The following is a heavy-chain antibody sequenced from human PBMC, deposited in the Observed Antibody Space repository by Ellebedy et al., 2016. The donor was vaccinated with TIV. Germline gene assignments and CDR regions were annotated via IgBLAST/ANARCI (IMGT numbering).Heavy chain of an antibody. V-gene: IGHV3-7*01. CDR3: ARERMVRGVTYSAYHGMDV. J-gene: IGHJ6*02. CDR2: IKQDGSEK. D-gene: IGHD3-10*01. Sequence: GGSLRLSXAASGFTFSSYWISWVRQAPGKGLEWVANIKQDGSEKYYLDSVKGRFTISRDNAKNSLYLQMNSRRAEDTAVYYCARERMVRGVTYSAYHGMDVWGQGTTVTVSS. CDR1: GFTFSSYW.